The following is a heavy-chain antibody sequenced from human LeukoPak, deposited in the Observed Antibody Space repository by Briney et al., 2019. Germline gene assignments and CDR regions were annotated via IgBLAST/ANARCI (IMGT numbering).Heavy chain of an antibody. CDR3: ARGPYCSGGSCSAEVWVDY. D-gene: IGHD2-15*01. Sequence: SETLSLTCAVYGGSFSGYYWSWIRQPPGKGLEWIGEINHSGSTNYNPSLKSRVTISVDTSKNQFSLKLSSVTAADTAVYYCARGPYCSGGSCSAEVWVDYWGQGTLVAVSS. CDR1: GGSFSGYY. CDR2: INHSGST. V-gene: IGHV4-34*01. J-gene: IGHJ4*02.